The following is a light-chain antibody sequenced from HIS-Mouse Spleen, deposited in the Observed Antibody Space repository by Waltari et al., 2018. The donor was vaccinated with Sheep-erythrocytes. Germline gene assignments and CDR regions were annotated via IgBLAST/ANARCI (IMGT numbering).Light chain of an antibody. Sequence: HPASVSGSPGHSITISCTGTSSDVGSYNLVSWYQHPGKAPKLMIYEGSKRPSGVSNRFSGSKSGNTASLTISGLQAEDEADYYCCSYAGSSTLVFGGGTKLTVL. J-gene: IGLJ2*01. CDR3: CSYAGSSTLV. V-gene: IGLV2-23*01. CDR2: EGS. CDR1: SSDVGSYNL.